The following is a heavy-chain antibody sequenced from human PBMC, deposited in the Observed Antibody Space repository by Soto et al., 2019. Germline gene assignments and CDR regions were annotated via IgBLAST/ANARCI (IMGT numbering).Heavy chain of an antibody. CDR1: GYSFTSYR. CDR3: ARGPPPAGNYFDY. D-gene: IGHD6-13*01. J-gene: IGHJ4*02. CDR2: IYPGDSDT. Sequence: LGESLKISCKGSGYSFTSYRIGWVRQMPGKGLEWMGIIYPGDSDTRYSPSFQGQVTISADKSISTAYLQWSSLKASDTAMYYCARGPPPAGNYFDYWGQGTLVTRSS. V-gene: IGHV5-51*01.